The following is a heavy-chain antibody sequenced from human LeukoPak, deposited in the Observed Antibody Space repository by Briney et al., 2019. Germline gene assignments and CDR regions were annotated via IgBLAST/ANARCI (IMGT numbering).Heavy chain of an antibody. V-gene: IGHV3-30*02. D-gene: IGHD3-10*01. CDR3: ARGPMVRGVIIRRSKSGYFDS. CDR2: IRYDGSNK. CDR1: GFTFSSYG. J-gene: IGHJ4*02. Sequence: GGSLRLSCAASGFTFSSYGMHWVRQAPGKGLEWVAFIRYDGSNKYYADSVKGRFTISRDNSKNTLYLQMNSLRAEDTAVYYCARGPMVRGVIIRRSKSGYFDSWGQGTLVTVSS.